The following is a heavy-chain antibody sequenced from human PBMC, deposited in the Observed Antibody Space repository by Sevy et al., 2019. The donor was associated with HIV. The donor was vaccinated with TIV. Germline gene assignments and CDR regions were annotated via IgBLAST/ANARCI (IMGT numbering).Heavy chain of an antibody. CDR2: ISSLSSYT. CDR3: AGGSGRYNDAFDI. D-gene: IGHD1-26*01. Sequence: EGSLRLSCAASGFTFSNYYMSWIRQAPGKGLEWVSYISSLSSYTNFADSVKGRFTISRDKAKNSLYLQMKSLRAEDTAVYYCAGGSGRYNDAFDIWGQGTMVTVSS. CDR1: GFTFSNYY. J-gene: IGHJ3*02. V-gene: IGHV3-11*06.